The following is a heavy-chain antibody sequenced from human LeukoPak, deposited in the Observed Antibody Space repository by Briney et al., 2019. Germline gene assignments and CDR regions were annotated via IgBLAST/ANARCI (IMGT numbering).Heavy chain of an antibody. CDR1: GFTFSSYA. CDR3: ARVGRRDNDFWSGYYKASKRYGMDV. J-gene: IGHJ6*02. D-gene: IGHD3-3*01. V-gene: IGHV3-23*01. CDR2: IGISGGGT. Sequence: GGSLRLSCAASGFTFSSYAMSWVRQAPGKGLEWVSGIGISGGGTYYADSVKGRFTISRDNSKNTLYLQMNSLRAEDTAVYYCARVGRRDNDFWSGYYKASKRYGMDVWGQGTTVTVSS.